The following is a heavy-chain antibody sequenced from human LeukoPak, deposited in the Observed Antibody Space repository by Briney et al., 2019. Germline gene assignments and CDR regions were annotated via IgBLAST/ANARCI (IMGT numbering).Heavy chain of an antibody. CDR2: IYTSGST. Sequence: SETLSLTCTVSGGSIRSYYRSWIRQPAGKGLEWIGRIYTSGSTNYNPSLKSRVTMSVDTSKNQFSLKLSSVTAADTAVYYCARDDPTLGFDYWGQGTLVTVSS. J-gene: IGHJ4*02. D-gene: IGHD3-16*01. CDR1: GGSIRSYY. V-gene: IGHV4-4*07. CDR3: ARDDPTLGFDY.